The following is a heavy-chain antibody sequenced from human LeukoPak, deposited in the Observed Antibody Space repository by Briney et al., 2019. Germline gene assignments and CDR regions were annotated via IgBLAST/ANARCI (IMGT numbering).Heavy chain of an antibody. V-gene: IGHV3-21*01. CDR3: ARSYGSGSYPYYYYMDV. J-gene: IGHJ6*03. CDR2: ISSSSSYI. CDR1: GFTFSSYS. D-gene: IGHD3-10*01. Sequence: PGGSLRLSCAASGFTFSSYSMNWVRQAPGKGLEWVSSISSSSSYIYYADSVKGGFTISRDNAKNSLYLQMNSLRAEDTAVYYCARSYGSGSYPYYYYMDVWGKGTTVTVSS.